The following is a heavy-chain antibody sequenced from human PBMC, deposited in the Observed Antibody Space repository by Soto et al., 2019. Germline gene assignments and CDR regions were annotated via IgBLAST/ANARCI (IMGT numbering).Heavy chain of an antibody. CDR3: ARGLSLVVAGNRLGLPDY. D-gene: IGHD6-19*01. Sequence: QVQLQESGPGLVKPSGTLSLTCTVSGDSISSNNWWNWVRQPPGKGLAWIGEIYNSGSTNYNPSLGRRVIISVDTSNNQFSLRLSSVTAADTAIYYCARGLSLVVAGNRLGLPDYWGQGTLVTVSS. CDR1: GDSISSNNW. CDR2: IYNSGST. J-gene: IGHJ4*02. V-gene: IGHV4-4*02.